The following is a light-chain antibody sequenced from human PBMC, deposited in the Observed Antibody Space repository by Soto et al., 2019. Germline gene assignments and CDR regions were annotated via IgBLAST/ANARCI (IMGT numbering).Light chain of an antibody. Sequence: QSVLTQPASVSGSPGQSITISCTGTTSDVGGYNYVSWYQRHPGKAPKLMIYDVSSRPSGVSNRFSGSKSGNTASLTISGLQAEDEADYYCSSYTSSSTLYVFGTGTKVNVL. CDR3: SSYTSSSTLYV. CDR2: DVS. CDR1: TSDVGGYNY. V-gene: IGLV2-14*01. J-gene: IGLJ1*01.